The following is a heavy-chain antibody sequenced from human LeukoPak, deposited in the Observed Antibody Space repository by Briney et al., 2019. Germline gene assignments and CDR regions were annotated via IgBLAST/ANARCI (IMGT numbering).Heavy chain of an antibody. CDR3: ARDPGSGTL. D-gene: IGHD3-10*01. V-gene: IGHV3-9*01. J-gene: IGHJ4*02. Sequence: GGSLRLSCAASGFTFDDYAMHWVRQAPGKGLEWVSGISWNSGSIGYADSVKGRFTISRDNAKNSLYLQMNSLRAEDTAVYYCARDPGSGTLWGQGTLVTVS. CDR1: GFTFDDYA. CDR2: ISWNSGSI.